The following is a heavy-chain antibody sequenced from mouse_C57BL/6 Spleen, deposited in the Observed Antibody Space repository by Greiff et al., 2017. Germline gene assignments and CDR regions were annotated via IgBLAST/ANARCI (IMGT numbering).Heavy chain of an antibody. D-gene: IGHD2-4*01. Sequence: QVQLQQSGAELVKPGASVKISCKASGYAFSSYWMNWVTQRPGKGLEWIGQIYPGDGDTNYNGKFKGKATLTADKSSSTAYMQLSSLTSEDSAVYFCARDDYDHLGWFAYWGQGTLVTVSA. CDR3: ARDDYDHLGWFAY. CDR2: IYPGDGDT. V-gene: IGHV1-80*01. J-gene: IGHJ3*01. CDR1: GYAFSSYW.